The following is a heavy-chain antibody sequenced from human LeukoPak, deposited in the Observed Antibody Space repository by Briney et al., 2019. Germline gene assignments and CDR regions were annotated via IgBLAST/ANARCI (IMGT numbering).Heavy chain of an antibody. V-gene: IGHV3-23*01. CDR3: AKDLSSLVDLSFGY. D-gene: IGHD3-16*02. CDR2: ISNSGGST. CDR1: GFTFTSYA. J-gene: IGHJ4*02. Sequence: GGSLRLSCAASGFTFTSYAMSWVRQAPGKGLEWVSAISNSGGSTYYADSVKGRFTISRDNSKNTLYLQMNSLRAEDTAVYYCAKDLSSLVDLSFGYWGQGTLVTVSS.